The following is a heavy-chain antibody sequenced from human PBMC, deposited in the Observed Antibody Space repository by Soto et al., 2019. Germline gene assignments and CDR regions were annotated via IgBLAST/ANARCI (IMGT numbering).Heavy chain of an antibody. D-gene: IGHD3-9*01. Sequence: SDTLSLSCTVSGGSISSGSFHCGWIPHPPGRGLEWIGSIYYRGSTYYSPSLKSRVTISVDTSKNQFSLKLSSVTAADTAVYYCARRDSADGTDWSFPPSGQGPLLP. CDR3: ARRDSADGTDWSFPP. J-gene: IGHJ5*02. CDR1: GGSISSGSFH. CDR2: IYYRGST. V-gene: IGHV4-39*01.